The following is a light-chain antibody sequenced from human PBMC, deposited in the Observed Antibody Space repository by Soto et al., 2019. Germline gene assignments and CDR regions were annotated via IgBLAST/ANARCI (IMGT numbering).Light chain of an antibody. CDR1: QGITSY. CDR3: QQLYSHPLT. CDR2: SAS. Sequence: IQLTQSPSSLSASVGDRVTITGRASQGITSYLAWYQQRPGKAPGLLIYSASTLQSGVPSRFSGSGYGTDFSLTISNLQPEDFATYYCQQLYSHPLTFGGGTKVDIK. J-gene: IGKJ4*01. V-gene: IGKV1-9*01.